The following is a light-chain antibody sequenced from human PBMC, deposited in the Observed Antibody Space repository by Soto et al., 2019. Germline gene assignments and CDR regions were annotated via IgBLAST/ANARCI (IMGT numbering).Light chain of an antibody. CDR2: AAS. CDR3: QHSYSTPWT. J-gene: IGKJ1*01. CDR1: QSLSSY. V-gene: IGKV1-39*01. Sequence: DIQMPQSPSSLSASVGDRVTITCRASQSLSSYLNWYQQKPGKAPKLLIYAASSLQSGVPSRFSGSGPGTDFTLTISILQPEDFATYYCQHSYSTPWTFGQGTKVKIK.